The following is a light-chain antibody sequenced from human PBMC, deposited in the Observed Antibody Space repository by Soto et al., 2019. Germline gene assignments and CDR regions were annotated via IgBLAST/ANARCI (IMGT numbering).Light chain of an antibody. CDR1: SSDVGGYNY. CDR3: SAYAGSSTWV. V-gene: IGLV2-8*01. J-gene: IGLJ2*01. Sequence: QSAPTQPPSASGSPGQSVTFSCTGTSSDVGGYNYVSWYQQYPGKAPKLMIYEVYKRPSGVPDRFSGSKSGNTASLTGSGLQPEDEADYYCSAYAGSSTWVFGGGTKLTVL. CDR2: EVY.